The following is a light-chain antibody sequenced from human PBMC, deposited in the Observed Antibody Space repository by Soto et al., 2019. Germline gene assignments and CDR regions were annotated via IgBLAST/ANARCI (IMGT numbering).Light chain of an antibody. Sequence: VLTQSPATLSLSPGERATLSCRASLNVNSYLAWYQQKPGQAPRLFXYDASNRAAGIPARFSGSGSGTDLTLTISSLEPEDFAIYYCQQRQYWPPITLGQGTRLEIK. CDR3: QQRQYWPPIT. V-gene: IGKV3-11*01. CDR1: LNVNSY. CDR2: DAS. J-gene: IGKJ5*01.